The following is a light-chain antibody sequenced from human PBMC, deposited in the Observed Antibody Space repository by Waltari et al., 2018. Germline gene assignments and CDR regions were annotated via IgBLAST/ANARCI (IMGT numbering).Light chain of an antibody. CDR3: QAYDTTLSVV. J-gene: IGLJ2*01. CDR2: GAS. V-gene: IGLV1-40*01. Sequence: QSVLTQPPSVSGAPGQRVTISCSGSGSNIGAGYDVPWNRQLPGHAPTLLIYGASTRPPGVSDRFSGAQFDTSASLAIAGLQADDEADYYCQAYDTTLSVVFGGGTKLTVL. CDR1: GSNIGAGYD.